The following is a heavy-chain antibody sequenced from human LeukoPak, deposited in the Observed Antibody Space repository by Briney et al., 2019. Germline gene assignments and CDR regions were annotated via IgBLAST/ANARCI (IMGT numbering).Heavy chain of an antibody. CDR3: AREGRRYDSSGIYYYYYGMDV. Sequence: WGSLRLSCAASGFTFSDYYMSWIRQAPGKGLEWVSYISSSGSTIYYADSVKGRFTISRDNAKNSLYLQMNSLRAEDTAVYYCAREGRRYDSSGIYYYYYGMDVWGQGTTVTVSS. V-gene: IGHV3-11*01. CDR2: ISSSGSTI. D-gene: IGHD3-22*01. CDR1: GFTFSDYY. J-gene: IGHJ6*02.